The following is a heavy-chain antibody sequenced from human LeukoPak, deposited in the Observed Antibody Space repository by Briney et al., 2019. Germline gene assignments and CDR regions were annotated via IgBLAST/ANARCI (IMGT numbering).Heavy chain of an antibody. Sequence: SQTLSLTCAISGDSVSSDSAAWNWIRQSPSRGLEWLGRTYYRSKWFNDYAVSMKSRITINPDTSKDQFSLQLNSVTPEDTAVYYCARDAGSGWSSFDYWGQGTLVTVSS. V-gene: IGHV6-1*01. D-gene: IGHD6-19*01. CDR3: ARDAGSGWSSFDY. CDR1: GDSVSSDSAA. J-gene: IGHJ4*02. CDR2: TYYRSKWFN.